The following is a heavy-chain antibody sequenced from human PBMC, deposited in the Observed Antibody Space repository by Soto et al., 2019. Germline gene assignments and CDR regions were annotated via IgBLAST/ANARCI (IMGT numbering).Heavy chain of an antibody. J-gene: IGHJ6*03. D-gene: IGHD2-21*01. CDR2: ISGGGGST. Sequence: EVQLLESGGGLIQPGGSLSLSCAASGFTFSSYAMSWVRQAPGKGLEWVSSISGGGGSTYYTDSVKGRFTISRDNSKNTLYLQMNSLRAEDTAVYYCAKVPTRPLWYMDVWGKGTTVTVSS. V-gene: IGHV3-23*01. CDR3: AKVPTRPLWYMDV. CDR1: GFTFSSYA.